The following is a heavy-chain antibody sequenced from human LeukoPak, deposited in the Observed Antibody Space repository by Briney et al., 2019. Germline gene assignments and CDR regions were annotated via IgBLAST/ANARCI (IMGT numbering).Heavy chain of an antibody. CDR2: IYYSGST. V-gene: IGHV4-39*01. D-gene: IGHD3-22*01. Sequence: SETLSLTCTVSGGSISSSSYYWGWIRQPPGKGLEWIGSIYYSGSTYYNPSLKSRVTISVDTSKNQFSLKLSSVTAADTAVYYCARRRAPITMIVVVQAFDIWGQGTMVTVSS. J-gene: IGHJ3*02. CDR3: ARRRAPITMIVVVQAFDI. CDR1: GGSISSSSYY.